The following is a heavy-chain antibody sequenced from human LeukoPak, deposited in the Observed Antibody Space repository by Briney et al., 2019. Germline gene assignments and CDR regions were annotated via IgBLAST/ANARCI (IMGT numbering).Heavy chain of an antibody. J-gene: IGHJ4*02. V-gene: IGHV3-74*01. CDR1: GFTFSRHW. CDR3: ARDGGATHFDY. Sequence: GGSLRPSCAASGFTFSRHWIHWVRQAPGKGLVWVSRINSDGSRISYADSVKGRFTISRDNTKNTVYLQMNSLRAEDTAVYYCARDGGATHFDYWGQGTLVTVSS. D-gene: IGHD1-26*01. CDR2: INSDGSRI.